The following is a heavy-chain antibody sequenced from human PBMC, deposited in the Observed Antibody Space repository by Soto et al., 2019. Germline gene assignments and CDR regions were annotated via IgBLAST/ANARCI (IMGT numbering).Heavy chain of an antibody. CDR3: ARSVVVVAAGYNWFDP. Sequence: QVQLVQSGAEVKKPGSSVKVSCKASGGTFSSYAISWVRQAPGQGREWMGGIIPIFGTANYAQKFQGRVTITADESTSTAYMELSSLRSEDTAVYYCARSVVVVAAGYNWFDPWGQGTLVTVSS. V-gene: IGHV1-69*01. CDR2: IIPIFGTA. D-gene: IGHD2-15*01. J-gene: IGHJ5*02. CDR1: GGTFSSYA.